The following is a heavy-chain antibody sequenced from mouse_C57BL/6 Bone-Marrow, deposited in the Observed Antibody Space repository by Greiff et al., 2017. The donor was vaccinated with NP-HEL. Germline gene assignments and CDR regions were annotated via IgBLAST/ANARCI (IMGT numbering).Heavy chain of an antibody. V-gene: IGHV1-54*01. J-gene: IGHJ2*01. CDR3: ARLRYVYFDY. D-gene: IGHD1-1*01. CDR1: GYAFTNYL. CDR2: INPGSGGT. Sequence: QVQLKESGAELVRPGTSVKVSCKASGYAFTNYLIEWVKQRPGQGLEWIGVINPGSGGTNYNEKFKGKATLTADKSSSTAYMQLSSLTSGDSAVYFCARLRYVYFDYWGQGTTLTVSS.